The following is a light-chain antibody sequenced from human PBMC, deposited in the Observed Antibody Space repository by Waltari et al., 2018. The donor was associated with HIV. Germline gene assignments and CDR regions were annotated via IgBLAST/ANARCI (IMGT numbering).Light chain of an antibody. J-gene: IGLJ2*01. CDR1: SGPVDMSRC. CDR2: SST. CDR3: MLFFRTSYL. Sequence: QIVVTQEPSLPVSPAGTITRTRRSASGPVDMSRCVNWFQQKPGQPPRPLIYSSTRRHPLTPERFSGSLVGDRAALTLSNVWPEDQADYYCMLFFRTSYLFGGGTKVTVL. V-gene: IGLV7-43*01.